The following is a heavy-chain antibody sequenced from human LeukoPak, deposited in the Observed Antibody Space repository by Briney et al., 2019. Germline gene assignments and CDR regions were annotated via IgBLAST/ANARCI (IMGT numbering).Heavy chain of an antibody. CDR2: INHSGST. J-gene: IGHJ4*02. CDR3: AGRQQLDGYYFDY. Sequence: SETLSLTCAVYGGSFSGYYWSWIRQPPGKGLEWIGEINHSGSTNYNPSLKSRVTISVDTSKNQFSLKLSSVTAADTAVYYCAGRQQLDGYYFDYWGQGTLVTVSS. V-gene: IGHV4-34*01. D-gene: IGHD6-13*01. CDR1: GGSFSGYY.